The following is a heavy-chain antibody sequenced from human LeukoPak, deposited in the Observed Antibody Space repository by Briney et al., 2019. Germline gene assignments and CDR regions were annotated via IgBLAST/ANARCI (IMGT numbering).Heavy chain of an antibody. J-gene: IGHJ4*02. CDR2: ISGVGGST. CDR3: AKGNRRSSGYRGYYFDY. V-gene: IGHV3-43*02. CDR1: GFTFDDYA. Sequence: GGSLRLSCAASGFTFDDYAMHWVRQAPGKGLEWVSLISGVGGSTYYADSVKGRFTISRDNSKNSLYLQMNSLRTEDTALYYCAKGNRRSSGYRGYYFDYWGQGTLVTVSS. D-gene: IGHD3-22*01.